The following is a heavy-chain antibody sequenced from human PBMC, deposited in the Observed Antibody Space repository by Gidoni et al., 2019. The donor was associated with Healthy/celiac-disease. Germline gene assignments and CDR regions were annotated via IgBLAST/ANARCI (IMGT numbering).Heavy chain of an antibody. CDR3: AKDAFPGDTYYYYYGMDV. CDR1: GFTLRTYG. D-gene: IGHD1-26*01. Sequence: QVQLVESGGGVVQPGRSLRLSCAASGFTLRTYGLHWVRQAPGKGLEWVAVISYDGSNKYYADYVKGRFTISRDNSKNTLYLQMNSLRAEDTAVYYCAKDAFPGDTYYYYYGMDVWGQGTTVTVSS. CDR2: ISYDGSNK. V-gene: IGHV3-30*18. J-gene: IGHJ6*02.